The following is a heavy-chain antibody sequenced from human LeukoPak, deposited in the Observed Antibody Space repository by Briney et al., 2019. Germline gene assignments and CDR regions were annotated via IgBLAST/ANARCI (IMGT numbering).Heavy chain of an antibody. D-gene: IGHD3-10*01. CDR2: IIPIFGTA. CDR3: ALRIRGWPRTNNWFDP. CDR1: GGTFSSYA. J-gene: IGHJ5*02. V-gene: IGHV1-69*13. Sequence: GASVKVSCKASGGTFSSYAISWVRQAPGRGLEWMGGIIPIFGTANYAQKFQGRVTITADESTSTAYMKLSSLRSEDTAVYYCALRIRGWPRTNNWFDPWGQGTLVTVSS.